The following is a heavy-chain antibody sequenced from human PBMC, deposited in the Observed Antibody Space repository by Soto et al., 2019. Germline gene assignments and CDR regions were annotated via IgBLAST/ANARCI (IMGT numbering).Heavy chain of an antibody. J-gene: IGHJ5*02. CDR3: ARDARAVYYYDSSGYSNWFDP. CDR1: GFTFSSYA. CDR2: ISYDGSNK. V-gene: IGHV3-30-3*01. D-gene: IGHD3-22*01. Sequence: GGSLRLSCAASGFTFSSYAVHWVRQAPGKGLEWVAVISYDGSNKYYADSVKGRFTISRDNSKSTLYLQMNSLRAEDTAVYYCARDARAVYYYDSSGYSNWFDPWGQGTLVTVSS.